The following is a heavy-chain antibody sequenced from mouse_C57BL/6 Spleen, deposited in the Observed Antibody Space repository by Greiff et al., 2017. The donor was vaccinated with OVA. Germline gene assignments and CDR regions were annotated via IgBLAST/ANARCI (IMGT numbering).Heavy chain of an antibody. CDR1: GFTFTDYY. J-gene: IGHJ1*03. D-gene: IGHD1-1*01. Sequence: EVKLMESGGGLVQPGGSLSLSCAASGFTFTDYYMSWVRQPPGKALEWLGFIRNKANGYTTEYSASVQGRFTISRDNSQSILYLQMNALRAEDRATYYCARPTVVATDWYFDVWGTGTTVTVSS. CDR3: ARPTVVATDWYFDV. CDR2: IRNKANGYTT. V-gene: IGHV7-3*01.